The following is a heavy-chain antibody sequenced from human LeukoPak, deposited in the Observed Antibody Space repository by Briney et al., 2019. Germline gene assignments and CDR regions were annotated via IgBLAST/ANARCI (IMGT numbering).Heavy chain of an antibody. J-gene: IGHJ4*02. V-gene: IGHV1-8*01. CDR3: ARDCGGDCYSRFDY. CDR2: MNPNSGNT. D-gene: IGHD2-21*02. Sequence: ASVKVSCKASGYTFTSYDINWVRQATGQGLEWMGWMNPNSGNTGYAHKFQGRVTMTRNTTISTAYMELSSLRSEDTAVYYCARDCGGDCYSRFDYWGQGTLVTVSS. CDR1: GYTFTSYD.